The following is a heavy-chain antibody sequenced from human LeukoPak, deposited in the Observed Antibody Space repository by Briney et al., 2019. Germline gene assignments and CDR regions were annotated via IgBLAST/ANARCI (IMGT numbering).Heavy chain of an antibody. D-gene: IGHD3-10*01. V-gene: IGHV1-3*01. CDR1: GYTFTSYA. J-gene: IGHJ4*02. CDR2: INAGNGNT. CDR3: ARVSGVRGVIIPFDY. Sequence: GASVKVSCKASGYTFTSYAMHWVRQAPGQRLEWMGWINAGNGNTKYSQKFQGRVTITRDTSASTAYMELSSLRSEDTAVFYCARVSGVRGVIIPFDYWGQGTLVTVSS.